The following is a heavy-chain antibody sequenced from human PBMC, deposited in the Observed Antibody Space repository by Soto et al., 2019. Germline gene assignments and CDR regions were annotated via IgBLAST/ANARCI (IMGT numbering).Heavy chain of an antibody. D-gene: IGHD2-2*01. V-gene: IGHV3-33*01. J-gene: IGHJ4*01. Sequence: PGWCMGLGCAACGVSVSTSGMHWVCKAPGKGLEWVAVMWYDGTNEKYADSVKGRFTISRDNSKSTLYLQMNSLRAEDTGVYYCARTDCSSSTCPSDLVGATTMDYSGHRPPLTVSS. CDR3: ARTDCSSSTCPSDLVGATTMDY. CDR1: GVSVSTSG. CDR2: MWYDGTNE.